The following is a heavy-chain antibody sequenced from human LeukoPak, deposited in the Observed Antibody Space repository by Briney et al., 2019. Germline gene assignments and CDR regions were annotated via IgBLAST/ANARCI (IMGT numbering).Heavy chain of an antibody. V-gene: IGHV3-21*01. Sequence: NPGGSLRLSCAASGFTFSNYNLIWVRQAPGKGLEWVSSISSSSSYIYYADSVKGRFSISRDNAKNSLYLQMNSLRAEDTAVYYCARVPYYYDTTGDPKDWYFDLXGRGTLVTVSS. CDR1: GFTFSNYN. J-gene: IGHJ2*01. CDR2: ISSSSSYI. D-gene: IGHD3-22*01. CDR3: ARVPYYYDTTGDPKDWYFDL.